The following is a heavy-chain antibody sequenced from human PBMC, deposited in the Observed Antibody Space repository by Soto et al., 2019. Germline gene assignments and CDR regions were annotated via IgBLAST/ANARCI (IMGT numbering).Heavy chain of an antibody. CDR1: GFPFSNAW. J-gene: IGHJ4*01. CDR3: TTDSRTTMPEVRFDY. V-gene: IGHV3-15*07. CDR2: VKSKTDGGSA. Sequence: GGSLRLSCASSGFPFSNAWINLVRQTPGTGLQWVGRVKSKTDGGSADYAAPVKGRFAVSRDDSKNIVYLQMNSVKIEDTGVYYCTTDSRTTMPEVRFDYWGHGTLVTVSS. D-gene: IGHD3-10*01.